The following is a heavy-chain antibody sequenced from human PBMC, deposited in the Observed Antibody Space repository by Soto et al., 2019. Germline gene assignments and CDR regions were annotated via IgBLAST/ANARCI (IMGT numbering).Heavy chain of an antibody. CDR1: GYTFTSYD. CDR2: MNPNSGNT. CDR3: AREVRNYYYMDV. V-gene: IGHV1-8*01. J-gene: IGHJ6*03. D-gene: IGHD3-10*01. Sequence: QVQLVQSGAEVKKPGASVKVSCKASGYTFTSYDINWVRQATGQGLEWMGWMNPNSGNTGYAQEFQGRVTMTRNTSISTAYMELSSLRSEDTAVYYCAREVRNYYYMDVWGKGTTVTVSS.